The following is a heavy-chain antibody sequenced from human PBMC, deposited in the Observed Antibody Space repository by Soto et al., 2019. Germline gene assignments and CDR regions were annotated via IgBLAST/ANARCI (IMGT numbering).Heavy chain of an antibody. D-gene: IGHD3-9*01. Sequence: GGSLRLSCAASGLTFSNAWMSWVRQAPGKGLEWVGRIKSKTDGGTTDYAAPVKGRFTISRDDSKNTLYLQMNSLKTEDTAVYYCTTLVPYYDILTGYYPDYFDFSGQGILVTVSS. CDR2: IKSKTDGGTT. CDR3: TTLVPYYDILTGYYPDYFDF. J-gene: IGHJ4*02. V-gene: IGHV3-15*01. CDR1: GLTFSNAW.